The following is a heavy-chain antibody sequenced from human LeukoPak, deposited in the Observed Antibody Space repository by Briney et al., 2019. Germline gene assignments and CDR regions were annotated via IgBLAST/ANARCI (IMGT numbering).Heavy chain of an antibody. D-gene: IGHD2-21*02. V-gene: IGHV4-30-2*01. CDR1: GGSFSGYS. J-gene: IGHJ5*02. CDR3: ARTPTYCGGDCYYFDP. CDR2: IHHTGST. Sequence: SETLSLTCAVYGGSFSGYSWSWIRQPPGKGLEWIGYIHHTGSTYYNPSLKSRVAISVDRSKNQFSLKLSSVTAADTAIYFCARTPTYCGGDCYYFDPWGQGTLVTVSS.